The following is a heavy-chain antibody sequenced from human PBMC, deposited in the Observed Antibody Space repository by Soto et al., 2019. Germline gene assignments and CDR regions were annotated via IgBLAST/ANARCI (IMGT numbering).Heavy chain of an antibody. Sequence: EVQLLESGGGLVQPGGSLRLSCAASGFTFSSYAMSWVRQAPGKGLEWVSAISGSGGSTYYADSVKGRFTISRDNSKNTLYPQMNSLRAEDTAVYYCARAGVVVITYDYWGQGTLVTVSS. CDR3: ARAGVVVITYDY. J-gene: IGHJ4*02. V-gene: IGHV3-23*01. CDR1: GFTFSSYA. D-gene: IGHD3-22*01. CDR2: ISGSGGST.